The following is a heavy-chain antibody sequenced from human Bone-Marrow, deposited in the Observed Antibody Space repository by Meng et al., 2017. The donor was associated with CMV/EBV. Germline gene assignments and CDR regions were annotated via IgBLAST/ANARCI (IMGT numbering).Heavy chain of an antibody. CDR1: GFTFSSYS. Sequence: LSLTCAASGFTFSSYSMNWVRQAPGKGLEWVSSISSSSSYIYYADSVKGRFTISRDNAKNSLYLQMNSLRAEDTAVYYCASNPPTVTSPYYYYYGMDVWGQGTTVTVSS. D-gene: IGHD4-11*01. V-gene: IGHV3-21*01. CDR2: ISSSSSYI. J-gene: IGHJ6*02. CDR3: ASNPPTVTSPYYYYYGMDV.